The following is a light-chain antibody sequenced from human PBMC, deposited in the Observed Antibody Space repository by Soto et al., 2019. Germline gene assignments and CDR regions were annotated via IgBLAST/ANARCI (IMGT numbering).Light chain of an antibody. Sequence: DIQMTQSPSSLSTSVGDRVSITCQASQDISKYLNWYQQKAGKAPKLLIYHASILETGVPSRFSGSRSGTDFTLTISSLQPEDFATYYCQQYDNLPLTFGGGTRVEIK. V-gene: IGKV1-33*01. CDR1: QDISKY. CDR3: QQYDNLPLT. CDR2: HAS. J-gene: IGKJ4*01.